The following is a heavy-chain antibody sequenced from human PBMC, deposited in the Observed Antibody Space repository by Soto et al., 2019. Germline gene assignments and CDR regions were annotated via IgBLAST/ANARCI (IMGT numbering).Heavy chain of an antibody. CDR2: INHSGST. D-gene: IGHD6-19*01. J-gene: IGHJ4*02. CDR3: ASGGIAVAGTPYFDY. CDR1: GGSFSGYY. Sequence: SETLSLTCAVYGGSFSGYYWSWIRQPPGKGLEWIGEINHSGSTNYNPSLKSRVTISLDTSKNQFSLKLSSVTAADTAVYYCASGGIAVAGTPYFDYWGQGTLVTVSS. V-gene: IGHV4-34*01.